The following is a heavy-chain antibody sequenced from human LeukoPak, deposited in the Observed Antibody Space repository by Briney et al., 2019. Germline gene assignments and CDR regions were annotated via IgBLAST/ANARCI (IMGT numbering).Heavy chain of an antibody. J-gene: IGHJ4*02. CDR3: AKGDRDYHGAPNTFDY. V-gene: IGHV3-43*01. CDR1: GFIFDDFT. D-gene: IGHD4-17*01. Sequence: GGSLRLSCAASGFIFDDFTMHWVRQAPGKGLEWVSLINWDSGSTYYADSVKGRFTISRDNSKNALYLQMNSLRTEDSALYYCAKGDRDYHGAPNTFDYWGQGTLVTVSS. CDR2: INWDSGST.